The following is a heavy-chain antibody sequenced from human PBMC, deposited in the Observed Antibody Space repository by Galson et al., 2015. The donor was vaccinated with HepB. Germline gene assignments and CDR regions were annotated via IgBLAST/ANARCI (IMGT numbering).Heavy chain of an antibody. D-gene: IGHD2-2*01. V-gene: IGHV4-39*07. J-gene: IGHJ2*01. Sequence: TLSLTCTVSGGPISSSSYYWGWIRQPPGKGLEWIGSIYYSGSTYYNPSLKSRVTISVDTSKNQFSLKLSSVTAADTAVYYCARGGYQLLHWYFDLWSRGTLVTVSS. CDR1: GGPISSSSYY. CDR3: ARGGYQLLHWYFDL. CDR2: IYYSGST.